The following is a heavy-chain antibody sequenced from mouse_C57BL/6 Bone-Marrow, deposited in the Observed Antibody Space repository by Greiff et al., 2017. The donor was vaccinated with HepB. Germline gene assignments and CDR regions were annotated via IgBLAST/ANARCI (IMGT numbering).Heavy chain of an antibody. D-gene: IGHD1-1*01. CDR3: GRERFITTVVAHWYFDV. J-gene: IGHJ1*03. CDR2: IDPSDSYT. CDR1: GYTFTSYW. Sequence: QVQLKQPGAELVMPGASVKLSCKASGYTFTSYWMHWVKQRPGQGLEWIGEIDPSDSYTNYNQKFKGKSTLTVDKSSSTAYMQLSSLTSEDSAVYYCGRERFITTVVAHWYFDVWGTGTTVTVSS. V-gene: IGHV1-69*01.